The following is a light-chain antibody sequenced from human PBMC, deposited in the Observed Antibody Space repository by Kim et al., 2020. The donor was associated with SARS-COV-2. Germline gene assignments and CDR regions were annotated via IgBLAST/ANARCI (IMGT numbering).Light chain of an antibody. J-gene: IGKJ1*01. CDR3: QHWWA. Sequence: DIVMTQSPDSLAVSLGERATINCKSSQSVLYSANNKNYLAWYQHKPGQPPKLLIYWASTRVSGVPDRCSGSGSGTEFTLTISSLQVEGVAVYYCQHWWAFGQGTKVDIK. CDR2: WAS. CDR1: QSVLYSANNKNY. V-gene: IGKV4-1*01.